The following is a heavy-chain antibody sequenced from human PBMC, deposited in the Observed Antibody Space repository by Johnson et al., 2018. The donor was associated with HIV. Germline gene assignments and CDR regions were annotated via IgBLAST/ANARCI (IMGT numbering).Heavy chain of an antibody. Sequence: VQLVESGGGLVQPGGSLRLSCVASGFTFSQYAMHWVRQAPGKGLEYVSAISTTGVSTYYADSVRGRFTISRDNSKNTLYLKMGSLRAEDMAVYYCAIPYFYDSGDYRWGQGTMVTVSS. CDR1: GFTFSQYA. CDR2: ISTTGVST. D-gene: IGHD3-22*01. J-gene: IGHJ3*01. V-gene: IGHV3-64*07. CDR3: AIPYFYDSGDYR.